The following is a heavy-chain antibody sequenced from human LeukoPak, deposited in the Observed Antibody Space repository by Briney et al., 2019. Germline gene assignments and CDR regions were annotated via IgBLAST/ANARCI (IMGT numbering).Heavy chain of an antibody. V-gene: IGHV3-30*02. D-gene: IGHD2-2*01. CDR1: GFTFSSYG. Sequence: GGSLRLSCAASGFTFSSYGMHWVRQAPGKGLEWVAFIRYDGSNKCYADSVKGRFTISRDNSKNTLYLQMNSLRAEDTAVYYCAKSSFYCSSTSCYGPDYYYYYMDVWGKGTTVTVSS. CDR2: IRYDGSNK. J-gene: IGHJ6*03. CDR3: AKSSFYCSSTSCYGPDYYYYYMDV.